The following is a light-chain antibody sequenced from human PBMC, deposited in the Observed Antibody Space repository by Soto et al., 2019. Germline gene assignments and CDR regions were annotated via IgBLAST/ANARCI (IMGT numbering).Light chain of an antibody. Sequence: QSALTQPASVSGSPGQSITISCTGTSSDVGGYNYVSWYQQHPGKAPKLMIYDVSNRPSGVSNRFSGSKSGNTASLTISGLQVEDEADYYCSSYTSSNTYVFGTGTKLTVL. CDR2: DVS. CDR1: SSDVGGYNY. CDR3: SSYTSSNTYV. V-gene: IGLV2-14*01. J-gene: IGLJ1*01.